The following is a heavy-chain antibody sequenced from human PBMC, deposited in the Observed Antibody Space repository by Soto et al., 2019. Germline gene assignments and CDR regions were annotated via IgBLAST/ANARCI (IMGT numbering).Heavy chain of an antibody. J-gene: IGHJ4*02. V-gene: IGHV1-18*01. CDR3: ARGGGYYGSGTYPFDY. CDR2: ISVYNYNT. D-gene: IGHD3-10*01. CDR1: GYTFSNYG. Sequence: QVQLVQSGAEVKKPGASVKVSCKTSGYTFSNYGIAWVRQAPGQGLEWMGWISVYNYNTNYAQKIQGRVTMTRDISTSTAYMELRSLISDDTAVYYCARGGGYYGSGTYPFDYWGQGTLVTVSS.